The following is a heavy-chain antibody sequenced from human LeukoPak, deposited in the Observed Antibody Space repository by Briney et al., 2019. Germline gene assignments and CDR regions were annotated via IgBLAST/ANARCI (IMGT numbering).Heavy chain of an antibody. Sequence: GGSLRLSCAASGITFSSYAMSWVRQAPGKGPEWVSGISGRGGTTYYADSVKGRFTVSRDNSKNTLYLQMNSLRAEDTAVYYCAKEDVLYCSGGTCYDYWGQGTLVTVSS. V-gene: IGHV3-23*01. CDR3: AKEDVLYCSGGTCYDY. CDR2: ISGRGGTT. D-gene: IGHD2-15*01. J-gene: IGHJ4*02. CDR1: GITFSSYA.